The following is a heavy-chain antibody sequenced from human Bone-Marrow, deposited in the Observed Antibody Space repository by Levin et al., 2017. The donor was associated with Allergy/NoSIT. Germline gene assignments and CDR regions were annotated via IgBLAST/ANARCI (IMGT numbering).Heavy chain of an antibody. V-gene: IGHV3-48*03. J-gene: IGHJ4*02. CDR3: VRLGVGASFDY. CDR1: GFSFNTDE. D-gene: IGHD1-26*01. Sequence: GGSLRLSCVASGFSFNTDEMNWFRQAQGRGLEWVSYISGPGSTIYYADSVKGRFTISRDNAKRSLYLHMKNLRVDDTATYYCVRLGVGASFDYWGQGALVTVSS. CDR2: ISGPGSTI.